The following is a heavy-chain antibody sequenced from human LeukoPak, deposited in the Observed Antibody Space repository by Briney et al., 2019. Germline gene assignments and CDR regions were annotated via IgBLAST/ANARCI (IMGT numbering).Heavy chain of an antibody. D-gene: IGHD3-10*01. CDR2: ISADNGNT. CDR3: ARGSGSGSYYNLYYYYGMDV. CDR1: GYTFTTDG. Sequence: ASVKVSCKSSGYTFTTDGIIWVRQAPGQGLEWMGCISADNGNTNYAQKFQGRVTITADESTSTAYMELSSLRSEDTAVYYCARGSGSGSYYNLYYYYGMDVWGQGTTVTVSS. V-gene: IGHV1-18*01. J-gene: IGHJ6*02.